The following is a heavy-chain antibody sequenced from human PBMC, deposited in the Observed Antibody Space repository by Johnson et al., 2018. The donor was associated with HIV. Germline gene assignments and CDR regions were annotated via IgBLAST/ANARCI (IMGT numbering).Heavy chain of an antibody. V-gene: IGHV3-23*04. D-gene: IGHD6-19*01. CDR1: GFTFSSYA. Sequence: VQLVESGGGLVQPGGSLRLSCAASGFTFSSYAMSWVRQAPGKGLEWVSTFSGSGDNTYYADSVRGRFAISRDNSKNTLYLQFNSLRAEDTAVYYCARLAIDYSSGWYGLAFDIWGHGTMVTVSS. CDR2: FSGSGDNT. J-gene: IGHJ3*02. CDR3: ARLAIDYSSGWYGLAFDI.